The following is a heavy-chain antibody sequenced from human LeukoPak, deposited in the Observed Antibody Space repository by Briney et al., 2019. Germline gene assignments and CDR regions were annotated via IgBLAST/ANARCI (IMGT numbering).Heavy chain of an antibody. Sequence: SETLSLTCIVSGGSIRSSSYYWGWIRQPPGKGLEWIGSIYYSGSTYYNPSLKSRVTISVDTSKNQFSLKLTSVTAADTAVYYCARALYCSASTCPFFDYWGQGTLVIVSS. D-gene: IGHD2-15*01. CDR2: IYYSGST. CDR1: GGSIRSSSYY. V-gene: IGHV4-39*07. J-gene: IGHJ4*02. CDR3: ARALYCSASTCPFFDY.